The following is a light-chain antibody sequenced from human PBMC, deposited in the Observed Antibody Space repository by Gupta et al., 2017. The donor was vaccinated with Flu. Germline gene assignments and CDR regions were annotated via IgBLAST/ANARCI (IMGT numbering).Light chain of an antibody. CDR3: QQYGSSPRT. J-gene: IGKJ1*01. CDR1: QSVSSSY. CDR2: GAS. Sequence: EIVLTPSPGPLSLYPGERATLSCRASQSVSSSYLAWYQQKPGQAPRLLIYGASSRATGIPDRFSGSGSGTDFTLTISRLEPEDFAVYYCQQYGSSPRTFGQGTKVEIK. V-gene: IGKV3-20*01.